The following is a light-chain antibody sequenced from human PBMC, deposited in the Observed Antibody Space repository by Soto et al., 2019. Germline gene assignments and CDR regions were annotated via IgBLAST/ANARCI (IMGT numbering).Light chain of an antibody. CDR2: EGS. J-gene: IGLJ3*02. CDR3: CSYAGSRV. CDR1: SSDVGSYNL. V-gene: IGLV2-23*01. Sequence: QSALTQPASVSGSPGQSITISCTGTSSDVGSYNLVSWYQQHPGKAPKLMIYEGSKRPSGVSNRFSGSKSGNTASLTISGVQAEDEAYYCCCSYAGSRVFGGGTKLTVL.